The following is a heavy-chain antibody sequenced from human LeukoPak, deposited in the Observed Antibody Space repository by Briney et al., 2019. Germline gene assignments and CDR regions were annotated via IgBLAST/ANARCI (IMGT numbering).Heavy chain of an antibody. CDR1: GGSISSSSYY. CDR2: IYYSGST. J-gene: IGHJ4*02. CDR3: ARDRSFSSGWYYY. Sequence: PSETLSLTCTVSGGSISSSSYYWGWIRQPPGKGLEWIGSIYYSGSTYYNPSLKSRVTISVDTSKNQFSLKLSSVTAADTAVYYCARDRSFSSGWYYYWGQGTLVTVSS. V-gene: IGHV4-39*07. D-gene: IGHD6-19*01.